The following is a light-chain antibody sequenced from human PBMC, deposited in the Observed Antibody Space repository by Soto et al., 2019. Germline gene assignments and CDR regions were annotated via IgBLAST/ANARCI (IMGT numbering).Light chain of an antibody. V-gene: IGLV1-47*01. CDR3: AAWDDSLSGDV. CDR2: KNN. CDR1: SSNIGDNY. J-gene: IGLJ1*01. Sequence: QSVLTQPPSASGTPGQKVTISCSGSSSNIGDNYVYWHQQLPGTAPKLLIYKNNQRPSGVPDRFSGPKSGTSASLAISGIRSEDEADYYCAAWDDSLSGDVFGPGTKVTVL.